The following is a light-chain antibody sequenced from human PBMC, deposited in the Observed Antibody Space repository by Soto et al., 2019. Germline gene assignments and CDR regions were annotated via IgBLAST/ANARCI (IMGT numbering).Light chain of an antibody. CDR3: SSYTSSSTLYV. CDR1: SSDVGGYNY. Sequence: QSALTQPASVSGSPGQSITISCTGTSSDVGGYNYVSWYQQHPGKAPKLKIYEVSNRPSGVSNRFSGSKSGNTASLTISGLQAEDEADYYCSSYTSSSTLYVFGTGPKVTVL. CDR2: EVS. V-gene: IGLV2-14*01. J-gene: IGLJ1*01.